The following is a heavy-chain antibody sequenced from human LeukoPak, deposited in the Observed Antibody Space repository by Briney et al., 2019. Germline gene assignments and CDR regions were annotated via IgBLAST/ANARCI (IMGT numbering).Heavy chain of an antibody. CDR3: VKDYSTIAAAANPLFDY. J-gene: IGHJ4*02. Sequence: QPGGSLRLSCAASGFTFSSYAVTWVRQAPGKGLEWVSGITGSGDTTFYADSVKGRFTISRDNSKNTLYLQMHSLRAEDTAVYYCVKDYSTIAAAANPLFDYWGRGALVTVS. CDR1: GFTFSSYA. D-gene: IGHD6-13*01. V-gene: IGHV3-23*01. CDR2: ITGSGDTT.